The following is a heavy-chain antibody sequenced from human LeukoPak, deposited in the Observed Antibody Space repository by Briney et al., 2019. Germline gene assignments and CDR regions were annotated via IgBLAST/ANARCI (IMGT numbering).Heavy chain of an antibody. V-gene: IGHV1-2*06. D-gene: IGHD6-13*01. J-gene: IGHJ6*03. CDR3: ARIAAAGKVYYYYRDV. CDR1: GYTFTGYY. Sequence: ASVKVSCKASGYTFTGYYMHWVRQAPGQGLEWMGRINPNSGGTNYAQKFQGRVTMTRDTSISTAYMELSRLRSDDTAVYYCARIAAAGKVYYYYRDVWGKGTTVTVSS. CDR2: INPNSGGT.